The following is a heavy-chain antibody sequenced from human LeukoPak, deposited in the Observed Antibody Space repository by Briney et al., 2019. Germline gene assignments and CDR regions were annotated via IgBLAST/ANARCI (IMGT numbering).Heavy chain of an antibody. J-gene: IGHJ4*02. V-gene: IGHV3-23*01. CDR3: ARGGRFFDY. Sequence: GGSLTLSCAASGFTFSSYAMSWVRQAPGKGLERVAGISGSGISTYYAGSVKGRFTISRDNAKNSLYLQMNTLRAEDTAVYYCARGGRFFDYWGQGILVTVSS. CDR2: ISGSGIST. D-gene: IGHD3-3*01. CDR1: GFTFSSYA.